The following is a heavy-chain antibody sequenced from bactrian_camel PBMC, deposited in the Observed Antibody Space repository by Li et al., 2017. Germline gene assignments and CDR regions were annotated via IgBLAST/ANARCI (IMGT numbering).Heavy chain of an antibody. J-gene: IGHJ6*01. CDR1: GFTFSSYD. D-gene: IGHD6*01. Sequence: VQLVESGGGLVQPGGSLRLSCAASGFTFSSYDMSWVRQAPGKGLEWVSTINGGGSTWSADSVKGLFTISRDNAKNTVYLQMNSLKPEDTAVYYCATAPNCGGSWYFDHWGQGTQVTVS. CDR2: INGGGST. V-gene: IGHV3S40*01. CDR3: ATAPNCGGSWYFDH.